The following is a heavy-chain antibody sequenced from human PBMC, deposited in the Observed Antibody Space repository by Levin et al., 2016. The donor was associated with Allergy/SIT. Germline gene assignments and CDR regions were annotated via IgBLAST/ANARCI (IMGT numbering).Heavy chain of an antibody. J-gene: IGHJ4*02. V-gene: IGHV3-23*01. D-gene: IGHD5-18*01. CDR1: RFTFSNFA. CDR2: ISGTGYST. CDR3: ARERSNYGLDS. Sequence: GGSLRLSCAASRFTFSNFAMTWVRQAPGKGLEWVSAISGTGYSTDYANSVKGRFTISRDNAKNTLYLQMSSLGAEDSAIYYCARERSNYGLDSWGQGTLVTVSS.